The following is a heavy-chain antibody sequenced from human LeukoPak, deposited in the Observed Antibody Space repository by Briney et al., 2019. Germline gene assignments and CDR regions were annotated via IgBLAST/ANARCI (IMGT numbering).Heavy chain of an antibody. CDR2: INHSGST. CDR3: ASDANDAFDI. Sequence: GSLRLSCAASGFTVSSNYMSWIRQPPGKGLEWIGEINHSGSTNYNPSLKSRVTISVDTSKNQFSLKLSSVTAADTAVYYCASDANDAFDIWGQGTMVTVSS. V-gene: IGHV4-34*01. J-gene: IGHJ3*02. D-gene: IGHD2-2*01. CDR1: GFTVSSNY.